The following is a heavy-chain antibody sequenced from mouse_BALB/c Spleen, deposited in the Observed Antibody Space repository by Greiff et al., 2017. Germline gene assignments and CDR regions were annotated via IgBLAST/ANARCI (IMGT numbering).Heavy chain of an antibody. CDR1: GFNIKDTY. CDR3: ASFYYGSRGDFDY. V-gene: IGHV14-3*02. CDR2: IDPANGNT. Sequence: VQLQQSGAELVKPGASVKLSCTASGFNIKDTYMHWVKQRPEQGLEWIGRIDPANGNTKYDPKFQGTATITADTSSNTAYLQLSSLTSEDTAVYYCASFYYGSRGDFDYWGQGTTLTVSS. J-gene: IGHJ2*01. D-gene: IGHD1-1*01.